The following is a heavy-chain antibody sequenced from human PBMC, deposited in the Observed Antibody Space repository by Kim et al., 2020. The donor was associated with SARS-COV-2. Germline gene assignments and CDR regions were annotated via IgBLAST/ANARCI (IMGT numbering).Heavy chain of an antibody. J-gene: IGHJ6*01. CDR1: GFTFESYA. CDR2: ISGGGGGI. V-gene: IGHV3-23*01. Sequence: GGSLRLSCIASGFTFESYAMSWVRQAPGKGLERVSTISGGGGGIFYADSVKGRISISRDNSMNTLYLQMNSLRDEDTAKYYCAKDLQEGGYFYYGMDVWG. CDR3: AKDLQEGGYFYYGMDV. D-gene: IGHD3-16*01.